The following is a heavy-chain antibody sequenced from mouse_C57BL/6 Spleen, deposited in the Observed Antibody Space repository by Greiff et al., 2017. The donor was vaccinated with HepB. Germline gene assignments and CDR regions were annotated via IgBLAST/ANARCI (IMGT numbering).Heavy chain of an antibody. CDR1: GYTFTSYW. D-gene: IGHD3-3*01. J-gene: IGHJ4*01. CDR2: IYPSDSET. V-gene: IGHV1-61*01. Sequence: VQLQQPGAELVRPGSSVKLSCKASGYTFTSYWMDWVKQRPGQGLEWIGNIYPSDSETHYNQKFKDKATLTVDKSSSTAYMQLSSLTSEDSAVYDCARRAWDYAMDYWGQGTSVTVSS. CDR3: ARRAWDYAMDY.